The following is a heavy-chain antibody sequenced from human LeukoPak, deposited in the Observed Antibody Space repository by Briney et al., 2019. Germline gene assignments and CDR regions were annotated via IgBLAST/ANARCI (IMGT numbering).Heavy chain of an antibody. J-gene: IGHJ4*02. CDR1: GYTFTNFA. CDR2: INTNTGNP. CDR3: ARDPNHYYDSSGYYGDY. Sequence: GASATVSCKASGYTFTNFAMNWVRQAPGQGLEWMGWINTNTGNPTYAQGFTGRFVFSLDTSVSTAYLQISSLKAEDTAVYYCARDPNHYYDSSGYYGDYWGQGTLVTVSS. D-gene: IGHD3-22*01. V-gene: IGHV7-4-1*02.